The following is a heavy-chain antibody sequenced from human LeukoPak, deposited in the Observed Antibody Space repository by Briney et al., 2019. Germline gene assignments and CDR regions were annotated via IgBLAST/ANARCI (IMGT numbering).Heavy chain of an antibody. CDR2: IIPIFGTA. V-gene: IGHV1-69*13. D-gene: IGHD3-9*01. Sequence: GASVKVSCKASGGTFSSYAISWVRQAPGQGLEWMGGIIPIFGTANYAQKFQGRVTITADESTSTAYMELSSLRSEDTAVYYCARDARSVLRYFDWSVLFDYWGQGTLATVSS. J-gene: IGHJ4*02. CDR3: ARDARSVLRYFDWSVLFDY. CDR1: GGTFSSYA.